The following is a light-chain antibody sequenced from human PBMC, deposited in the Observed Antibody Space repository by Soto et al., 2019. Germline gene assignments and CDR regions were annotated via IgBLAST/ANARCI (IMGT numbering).Light chain of an antibody. CDR1: QSISSW. J-gene: IGKJ1*01. Sequence: DIQMTQSPSTLSASVGDRVTITCRASQSISSWLAWYQQRPGKAPKLLIYDASSLQSGVPSRFSGSGSGTEFTLTIRSLQPDDVATYYCQQYNSYSPAFGPGTKLEIK. CDR2: DAS. V-gene: IGKV1-5*01. CDR3: QQYNSYSPA.